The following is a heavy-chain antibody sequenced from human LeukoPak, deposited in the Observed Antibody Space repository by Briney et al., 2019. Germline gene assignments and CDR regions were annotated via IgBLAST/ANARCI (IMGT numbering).Heavy chain of an antibody. J-gene: IGHJ6*03. CDR1: GYTFTSYD. V-gene: IGHV1-8*03. D-gene: IGHD6-13*01. Sequence: ASVKVSCKASGYTFTSYDINWVRQATGQGLEWMGWMNPNSGNTGYAQKFQGRVTITRNTSISTAYMELSSLRSEDTAVYYCARGVRGRAAAGQDYYMDVWGKGPRSPSP. CDR3: ARGVRGRAAAGQDYYMDV. CDR2: MNPNSGNT.